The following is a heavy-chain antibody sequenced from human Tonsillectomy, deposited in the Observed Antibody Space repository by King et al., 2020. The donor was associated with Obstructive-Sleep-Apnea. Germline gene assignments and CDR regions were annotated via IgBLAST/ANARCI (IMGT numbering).Heavy chain of an antibody. Sequence: VQLVESGGGVVQPGRSLRLSCAAAGFTFSSYGMHWVRQAPGKGREWVAVISYDGNNKYYADSVKGRFTISRDNSKNTRYLQMNSLRAEDTAVYYCAKEEYSGYDYALDYWGQGTLVTVSS. CDR3: AKEEYSGYDYALDY. CDR2: ISYDGNNK. CDR1: GFTFSSYG. V-gene: IGHV3-30*18. D-gene: IGHD5-12*01. J-gene: IGHJ4*02.